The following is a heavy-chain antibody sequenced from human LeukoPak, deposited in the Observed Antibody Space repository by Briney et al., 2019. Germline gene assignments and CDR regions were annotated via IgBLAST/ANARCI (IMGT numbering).Heavy chain of an antibody. J-gene: IGHJ4*02. CDR3: AKVEPRIAVAGAFDY. Sequence: GGSLRLSCAASGFTVSSNYMSWVRQAPGKGLEWVSVIYSGGSTYYADSVKGRFTISRDNSKNTLYLQMNSLRAEDTAVYYCAKVEPRIAVAGAFDYWGQGTLVTVSS. CDR1: GFTVSSNY. V-gene: IGHV3-53*01. CDR2: IYSGGST. D-gene: IGHD6-19*01.